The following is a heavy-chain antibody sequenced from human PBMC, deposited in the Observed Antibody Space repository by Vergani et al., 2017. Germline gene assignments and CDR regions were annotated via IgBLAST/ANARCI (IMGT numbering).Heavy chain of an antibody. CDR3: ARDIEASYYYDSSGYYSHPFFDY. CDR1: GDSVSSNSAA. J-gene: IGHJ4*02. CDR2: TYYRSKWYN. Sequence: QVQLQQSGPGLVKPSQTLSLTCAISGDSVSSNSAAWNWIRQSPSRGLEWLGRTYYRSKWYNDYAVSVKSRITINPDTSKNQFSLQLNSVTPEDTAVYYCARDIEASYYYDSSGYYSHPFFDYWGQGTLVTVSS. V-gene: IGHV6-1*01. D-gene: IGHD3-22*01.